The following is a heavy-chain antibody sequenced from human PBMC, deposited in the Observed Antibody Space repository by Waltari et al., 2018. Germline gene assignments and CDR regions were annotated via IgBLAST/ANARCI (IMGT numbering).Heavy chain of an antibody. CDR1: RNAFRQPC. D-gene: IGHD2-21*01. J-gene: IGHJ4*02. CDR2: IDPNSGAT. CDR3: AREYCAGECRLFDF. Sequence: VQLVQSGTEVRRPGASVKVSCKASRNAFRQPCLHWVRRAPGQGLEWLGWIDPNSGATNYGQKFKDRITLTWDTSVNTAYMELTRLASIDTAVYYCAREYCAGECRLFDFWGQGTGLTVSS. V-gene: IGHV1-2*02.